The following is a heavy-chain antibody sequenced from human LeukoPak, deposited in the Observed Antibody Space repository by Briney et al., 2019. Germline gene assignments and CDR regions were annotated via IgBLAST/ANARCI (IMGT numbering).Heavy chain of an antibody. J-gene: IGHJ4*02. CDR2: IYYSGST. D-gene: IGHD3-16*02. CDR1: GGSISSGDYY. CDR3: AREQAVMITFGGVIVPVYEDYFDY. V-gene: IGHV4-61*08. Sequence: PSQTLSLTCTVSGGSISSGDYYWSWIRQPPGKGLEWIGYIYYSGSTNYNPSLKSRVTISVDTSKNQFSLKLSSVTAADTAVYYCAREQAVMITFGGVIVPVYEDYFDYWGQGTLVTVSS.